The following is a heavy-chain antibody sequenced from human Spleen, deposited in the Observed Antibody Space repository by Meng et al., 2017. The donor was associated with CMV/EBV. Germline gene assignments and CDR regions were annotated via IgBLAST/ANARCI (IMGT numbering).Heavy chain of an antibody. J-gene: IGHJ4*02. Sequence: KTSGYTFTQYYIHWVRQAPGQGLEWMGLINPGGPSTNYAQKFQGRLTMTSDASTNTVYMELSSLRFEDTAVYYCARDSDISGYYYTDYWGQGTLVTVSS. CDR3: ARDSDISGYYYTDY. D-gene: IGHD3-22*01. CDR1: GYTFTQYY. V-gene: IGHV1-46*01. CDR2: INPGGPST.